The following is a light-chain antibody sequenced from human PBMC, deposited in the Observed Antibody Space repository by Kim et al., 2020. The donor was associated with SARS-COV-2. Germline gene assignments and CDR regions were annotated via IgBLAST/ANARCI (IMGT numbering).Light chain of an antibody. J-gene: IGKJ5*01. V-gene: IGKV3-11*01. CDR1: QSISSF. CDR2: DTS. CDR3: QQRGNWPLT. Sequence: LSTGERATLSCRASQSISSFLSWYQQKPGQAPRLLIYDTSNRATGIPARFSGGGSGTDFTLTITSLEPEDFAVYYCQQRGNWPLTFGQGTRLEIK.